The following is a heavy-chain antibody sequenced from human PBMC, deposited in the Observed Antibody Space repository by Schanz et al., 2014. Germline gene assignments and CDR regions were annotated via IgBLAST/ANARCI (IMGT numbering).Heavy chain of an antibody. CDR3: ARDQASTH. J-gene: IGHJ4*02. CDR1: GFSISDHT. V-gene: IGHV3-66*01. CDR2: TYLGGNT. Sequence: EVQLVESGGGLVQPGGSLRLSCAASGFSISDHTMRWDRQAPGKGLEPVSVTYLGGNTDYADSVKGRFTISRDDSKNTVHLQMNSLRSEDTAIYFCARDQASTHWGQGTPVTVSS.